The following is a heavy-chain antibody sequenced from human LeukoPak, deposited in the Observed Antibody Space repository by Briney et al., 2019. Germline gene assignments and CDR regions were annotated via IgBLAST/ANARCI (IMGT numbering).Heavy chain of an antibody. D-gene: IGHD3-9*01. CDR2: IYTSGST. Sequence: PSETLSLTCTVSGGSIRSYYWSWIRQPAGKGLEWIGRIYTSGSTNYNPSLKSRVTMSVDTSKNQFSLKLSSVTAADTAVYYCARVFDPDYDILTGYYGDSSTKAEYYYYGMDVWGQGTTVTVSS. CDR1: GGSIRSYY. V-gene: IGHV4-4*07. J-gene: IGHJ6*02. CDR3: ARVFDPDYDILTGYYGDSSTKAEYYYYGMDV.